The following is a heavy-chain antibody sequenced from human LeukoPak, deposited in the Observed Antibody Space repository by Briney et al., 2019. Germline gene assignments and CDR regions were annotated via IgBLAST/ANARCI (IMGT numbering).Heavy chain of an antibody. Sequence: GGSLRLSCAASGFTFSRSGMHWVRQAPGRGLEWVAFIRFDATTKYYAHSVRGRFTISRDNSKNTLGLQMNSLRTEDTAVYYCAKDRDSSTWYFDYWGQGTLVTVSS. CDR3: AKDRDSSTWYFDY. CDR2: IRFDATTK. CDR1: GFTFSRSG. V-gene: IGHV3-30*02. D-gene: IGHD6-13*01. J-gene: IGHJ4*02.